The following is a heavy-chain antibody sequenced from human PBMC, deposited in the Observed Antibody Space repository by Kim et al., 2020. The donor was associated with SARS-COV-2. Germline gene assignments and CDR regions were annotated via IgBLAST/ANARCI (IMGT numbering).Heavy chain of an antibody. CDR2: VAGGGDNT. CDR3: AKATSGNYYLDY. J-gene: IGHJ4*02. Sequence: GGSLRLSCTASGFTFSSDVMRWVRQAPGKGLELVSSVAGGGDNTYYADSVKGRFTISRDDSKNTLYLQMNSLGAEDTGIYYCAKATSGNYYLDYWGQGTLVTVTS. V-gene: IGHV3-23*01. CDR1: GFTFSSDV. D-gene: IGHD1-26*01.